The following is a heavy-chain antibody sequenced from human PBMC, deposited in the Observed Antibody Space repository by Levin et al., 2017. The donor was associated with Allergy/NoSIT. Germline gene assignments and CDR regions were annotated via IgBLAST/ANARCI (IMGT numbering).Heavy chain of an antibody. CDR1: GGTFSSYA. D-gene: IGHD3-10*01. J-gene: IGHJ4*02. Sequence: PGASVKVSCKASGGTFSSYAISWVRQAPGQGLEWMGGIIPIFGTANYAQKFQGRVTITADESTSTAYMELSSLRSEDTAVYYCARAAGVINVRDYFDYWGQGTLVTVSS. CDR2: IIPIFGTA. CDR3: ARAAGVINVRDYFDY. V-gene: IGHV1-69*13.